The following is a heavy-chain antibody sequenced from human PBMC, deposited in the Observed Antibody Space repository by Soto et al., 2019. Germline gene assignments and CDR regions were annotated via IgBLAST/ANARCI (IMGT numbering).Heavy chain of an antibody. J-gene: IGHJ4*02. D-gene: IGHD2-15*01. CDR1: GFSISSSSYY. V-gene: IGHV4-39*01. CDR2: IYYSGST. CDR3: ARHTPAISISDH. Sequence: SETLSLTCTVSGFSISSSSYYWVWIRQAPGKGLEWIGSIYYSGSTYYNPSLKSRVTISVDTSKNQFSLKLSSVTAADTAVYYCARHTPAISISDHWGQGTLVTVS.